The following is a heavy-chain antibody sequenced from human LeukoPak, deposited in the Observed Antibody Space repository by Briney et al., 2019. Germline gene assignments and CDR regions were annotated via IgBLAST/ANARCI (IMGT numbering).Heavy chain of an antibody. CDR1: GFIFNNYA. CDR3: ARVGDIVVVVAASDY. D-gene: IGHD2-15*01. CDR2: ISWNSGSI. J-gene: IGHJ4*02. V-gene: IGHV3-9*01. Sequence: GGSLRLSCAGSGFIFNNYAMHWVRQPPGKGLEWVSGISWNSGSIDYADSVKGRFTISRDNAKNSLYLQMNSLRAEDTAVYYCARVGDIVVVVAASDYWGQGTLVTVSS.